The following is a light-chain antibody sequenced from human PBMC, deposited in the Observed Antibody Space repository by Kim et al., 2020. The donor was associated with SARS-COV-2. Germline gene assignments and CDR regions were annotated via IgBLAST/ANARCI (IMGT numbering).Light chain of an antibody. CDR3: QQANNFPLT. J-gene: IGKJ4*01. Sequence: DIHMTQSPSSVSASVGDRVTVTCRASQYIAVWLAWYQQKPGKAPKLLIYNSKDLQSGVPSRFSGSGTGTDFTLTITNLQPEDAATYYCQQANNFPLTFGGGTRVEI. CDR2: NSK. CDR1: QYIAVW. V-gene: IGKV1-12*01.